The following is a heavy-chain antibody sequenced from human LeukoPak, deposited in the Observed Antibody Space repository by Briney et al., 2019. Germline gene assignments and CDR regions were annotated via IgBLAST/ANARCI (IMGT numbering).Heavy chain of an antibody. CDR1: GYTLTDLS. D-gene: IGHD2-21*02. V-gene: IGHV1-24*01. Sequence: ASVTVSCKVSGYTLTDLSIHWVRQAPGKGLEWMGGFDRENGEIVYAHKFQGRVTMTEDTSTNSACLELGSLRSEATAVYFCEATMVVMTVIDFSGQGSLFTVSS. J-gene: IGHJ4*02. CDR2: FDRENGEI. CDR3: EATMVVMTVIDF.